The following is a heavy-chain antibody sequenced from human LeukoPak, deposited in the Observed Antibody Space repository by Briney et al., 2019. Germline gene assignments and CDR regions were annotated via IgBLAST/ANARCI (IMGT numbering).Heavy chain of an antibody. CDR1: GFTFSSYA. CDR3: AKDLGYSYESYYYGMDV. V-gene: IGHV3-23*01. J-gene: IGHJ6*02. D-gene: IGHD5-18*01. CDR2: ISGSGGST. Sequence: PGGSLRLSCAASGFTFSSYAMSWVRQAPGKGLEWVSAISGSGGSTYYADSVKGRFTISRDISKNTLYLQMNSLRAEDTAVYYCAKDLGYSYESYYYGMDVWGQGTTVTVSS.